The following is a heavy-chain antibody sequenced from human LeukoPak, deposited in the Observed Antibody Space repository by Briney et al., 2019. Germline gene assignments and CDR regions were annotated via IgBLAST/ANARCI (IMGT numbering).Heavy chain of an antibody. J-gene: IGHJ4*02. CDR2: IYTSGST. CDR1: GGSISSYY. V-gene: IGHV4-4*07. Sequence: SETLSLTCTVSGGSISSYYWSWIRQPAGKGLEWIGRIYTSGSTNYNPSLKSRVTMSVDTSKNQFSLKLSSVTAAGTAVYYCAREGTSSSWYGVDYWGQGTLVTVSS. D-gene: IGHD6-13*01. CDR3: AREGTSSSWYGVDY.